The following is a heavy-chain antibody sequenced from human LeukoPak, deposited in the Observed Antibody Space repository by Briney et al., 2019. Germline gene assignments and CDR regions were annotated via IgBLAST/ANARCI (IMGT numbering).Heavy chain of an antibody. J-gene: IGHJ2*01. D-gene: IGHD5-12*01. V-gene: IGHV4-59*01. CDR1: GGSISSYY. Sequence: SETLSLTCTVSGGSISSYYWSWIRQPPGKGLEWIGYIYYSGSTNYNPSLKSRVTISVDTSKNQFSLKLSSVTAADTAVYYCAKEGIVATVRSWYFDLWGRGTLVTVSS. CDR3: AKEGIVATVRSWYFDL. CDR2: IYYSGST.